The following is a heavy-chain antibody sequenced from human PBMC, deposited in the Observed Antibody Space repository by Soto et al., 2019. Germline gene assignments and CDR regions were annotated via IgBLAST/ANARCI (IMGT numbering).Heavy chain of an antibody. Sequence: GGSLRLSCVASGFSFDTYGIHWVRQAPGKGLQWVALISYDGINTYYADSVKGRFTISRDNSKNTLYLQMNSLRPEDTSVYYCARVTPGNNLYYFSGLDVWGQGTSVTVSS. CDR3: ARVTPGNNLYYFSGLDV. D-gene: IGHD1-1*01. J-gene: IGHJ6*02. CDR2: ISYDGINT. V-gene: IGHV3-30-3*01. CDR1: GFSFDTYG.